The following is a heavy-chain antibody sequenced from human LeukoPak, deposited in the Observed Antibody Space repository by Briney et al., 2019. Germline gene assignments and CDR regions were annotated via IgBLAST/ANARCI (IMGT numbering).Heavy chain of an antibody. CDR3: ARELCIAAADNFDY. V-gene: IGHV4-39*07. Sequence: SETLSLTCTVSGGSISSSSYYWGWIRQPPGKGLEWIGSIYYSGSTYYNPSLKSRVTISVDTSKNQFSLKLSSVTAADTAVYYCARELCIAAADNFDYWGQGTLVTVSS. J-gene: IGHJ4*02. CDR2: IYYSGST. CDR1: GGSISSSSYY. D-gene: IGHD6-13*01.